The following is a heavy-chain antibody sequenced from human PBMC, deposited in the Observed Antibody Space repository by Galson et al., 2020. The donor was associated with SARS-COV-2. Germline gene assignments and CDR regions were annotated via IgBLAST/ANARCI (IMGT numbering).Heavy chain of an antibody. Sequence: SVKVSCKASGFTLITSAVQWVRQARGQRLEWMGRIVVGRGNTNYARKLQERVTFTRDVSTSTAHMELSSLRYEDTAVYYCAVASGSSYSAFDIWGQGTMVTVSS. CDR2: IVVGRGNT. V-gene: IGHV1-58*01. D-gene: IGHD3-10*01. J-gene: IGHJ3*02. CDR1: GFTLITSA. CDR3: AVASGSSYSAFDI.